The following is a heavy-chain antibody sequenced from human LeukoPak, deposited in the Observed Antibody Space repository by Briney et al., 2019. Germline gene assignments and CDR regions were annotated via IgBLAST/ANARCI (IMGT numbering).Heavy chain of an antibody. CDR1: GFTVSSNY. CDR2: IYSGGDT. D-gene: IGHD6-19*01. Sequence: QSGGSLRLSCAASGFTVSSNYMGWVRQAPGKGLEWVSVIYSGGDTYYADSVKGRFTISRDNSKNMIYLEMSSLKAEDTAVYYCARDVEIAVAGSAPNFDYWGQGTLVTVSS. V-gene: IGHV3-66*01. J-gene: IGHJ4*02. CDR3: ARDVEIAVAGSAPNFDY.